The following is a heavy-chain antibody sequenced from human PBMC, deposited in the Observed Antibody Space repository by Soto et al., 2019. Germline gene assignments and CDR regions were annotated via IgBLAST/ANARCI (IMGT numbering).Heavy chain of an antibody. J-gene: IGHJ5*01. V-gene: IGHV1-2*02. D-gene: IGHD3-10*01. CDR1: GYTFTDYY. CDR2: INPNTGDT. Sequence: QVQLVQSGAEVKKPGASVRVSCKASGYTFTDYYMHWVRQAPGQGLEWMAWINPNTGDTKYDQKFQGRVTVTRDTSNRILYMELSSLRSDDTDIYYCARKSLYGSGSSFDFWGQGTLVTVSS. CDR3: ARKSLYGSGSSFDF.